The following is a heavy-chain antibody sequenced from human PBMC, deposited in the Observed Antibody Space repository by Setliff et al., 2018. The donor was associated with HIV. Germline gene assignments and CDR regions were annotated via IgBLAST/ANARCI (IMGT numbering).Heavy chain of an antibody. D-gene: IGHD3-9*01. CDR3: ARDRRRYDIVTLHYMDV. Sequence: GGSLRLSCAASGFTFSDYSMNWVRQAPGKGLEWVSSITSSSNYIYYADSVKGRFTISGDNAKNSLYLQMNNLRAEDTAIYYCARDRRRYDIVTLHYMDVWGKGTTVTV. CDR2: ITSSSNYI. V-gene: IGHV3-21*01. CDR1: GFTFSDYS. J-gene: IGHJ6*03.